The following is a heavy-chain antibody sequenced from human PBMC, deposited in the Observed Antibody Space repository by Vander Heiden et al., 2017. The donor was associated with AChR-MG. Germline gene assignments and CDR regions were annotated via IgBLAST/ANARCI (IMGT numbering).Heavy chain of an antibody. CDR1: GYTFTGYY. CDR2: INPNSGGT. CDR3: ARDGKTVVSGGSCFGY. Sequence: QVQLVQSGAEVKKPGASVKVSCKASGYTFTGYYMHWVRQAPGQGLEWMGWINPNSGGTSYAQKFQGRVTMTRDTSISTAYMELSRLRSDDTAVYYCARDGKTVVSGGSCFGYWGQGTLVTVSS. J-gene: IGHJ4*02. V-gene: IGHV1-2*02. D-gene: IGHD2-15*01.